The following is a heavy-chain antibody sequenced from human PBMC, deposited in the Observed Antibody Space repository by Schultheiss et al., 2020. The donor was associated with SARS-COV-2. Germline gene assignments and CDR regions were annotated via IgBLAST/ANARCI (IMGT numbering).Heavy chain of an antibody. CDR2: ISSSSTYT. CDR1: GGSFSGYY. D-gene: IGHD3-3*01. Sequence: GGSLRLSCAVYGGSFSGYYWSWIRQPPGKGLEWVTYISSSSTYTNYADSVKGRFTISRDNAKNSLYLQMDSLRAEDTAVYFCARDRRSTKLRFLEWLSPDYYYGMDVWGQGTTVTVSS. J-gene: IGHJ6*02. CDR3: ARDRRSTKLRFLEWLSPDYYYGMDV. V-gene: IGHV3-11*06.